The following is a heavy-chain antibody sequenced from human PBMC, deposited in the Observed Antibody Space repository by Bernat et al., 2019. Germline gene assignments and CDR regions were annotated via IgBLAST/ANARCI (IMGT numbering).Heavy chain of an antibody. D-gene: IGHD5-12*01. CDR2: INPNSGGT. Sequence: QVQLVQSGAEVKKPGASVKVSCKASGYTFTGYYMHWVRQAPGQGLEWMGRINPNSGGTNYAQKFLGRATMTRETSISTAYMELSRRRSDDTAVYYCAEFRDAKATLTPWGQGTLVTVSS. CDR3: AEFRDAKATLTP. J-gene: IGHJ4*02. CDR1: GYTFTGYY. V-gene: IGHV1-2*06.